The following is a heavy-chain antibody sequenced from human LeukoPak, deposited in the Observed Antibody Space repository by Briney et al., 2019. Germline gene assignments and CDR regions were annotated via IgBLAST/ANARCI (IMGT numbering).Heavy chain of an antibody. CDR1: GFTVSSNY. CDR3: ARDFGKGSYGIDY. Sequence: PGGSLRLSCAASGFTVSSNYMSWVRQAPGKGLEWVSVIYSGGSTYYADSVKGRFTISRDNSKNTLYLQMNSPRAEDTAVYYCARDFGKGSYGIDYWGQGTLVTVSS. D-gene: IGHD5-18*01. CDR2: IYSGGST. V-gene: IGHV3-66*01. J-gene: IGHJ4*02.